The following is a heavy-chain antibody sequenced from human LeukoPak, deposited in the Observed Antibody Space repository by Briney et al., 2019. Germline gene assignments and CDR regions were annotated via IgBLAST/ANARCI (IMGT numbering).Heavy chain of an antibody. CDR2: ISAYNGNT. Sequence: PLASVKVSCKASGYTFTSYGISWVRQAPGQGLEWMGWISAYNGNTNYAQKLQGRVTMTTDTSTSTAHMELRSLRSDDTAVYYCARINPTSNWFDPWGQGTLVTVSS. CDR1: GYTFTSYG. CDR3: ARINPTSNWFDP. J-gene: IGHJ5*02. V-gene: IGHV1-18*01.